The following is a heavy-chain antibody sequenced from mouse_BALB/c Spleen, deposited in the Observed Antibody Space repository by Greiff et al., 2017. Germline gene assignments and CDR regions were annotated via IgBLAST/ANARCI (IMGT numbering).Heavy chain of an antibody. CDR1: GYTFTSYW. CDR2: IDPSDSYT. Sequence: VQLQQPGAELVKPGASVKLSCKASGYTFTSYWMHWVKQRPGQGLEWIGEIDPSDSYTNYNQKFKGKATLTVDKSSSTAYMQLSSLTSEDSAVYYCARRAYYRSYYYAMDYWGQGTSVTVSS. J-gene: IGHJ4*01. D-gene: IGHD2-14*01. CDR3: ARRAYYRSYYYAMDY. V-gene: IGHV1-69*02.